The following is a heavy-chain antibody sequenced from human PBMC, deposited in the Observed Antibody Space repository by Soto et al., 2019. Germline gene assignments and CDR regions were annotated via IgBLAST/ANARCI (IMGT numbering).Heavy chain of an antibody. D-gene: IGHD4-17*01. V-gene: IGHV1-69*08. CDR3: ARDRYGDYGSGHFYNMDV. CDR1: GGTFSSYT. CDR2: IIPILDTV. Sequence: QVQLVQSGAEVKKPGSSVKVSCKYSGGTFSSYTIGWVRQAPGQGLEWMGRIIPILDTVNYAQKFQGRVTITADKSTSIAYMELSSLRSADTAVYYCARDRYGDYGSGHFYNMDVWRKVTAVTVSS. J-gene: IGHJ6*03.